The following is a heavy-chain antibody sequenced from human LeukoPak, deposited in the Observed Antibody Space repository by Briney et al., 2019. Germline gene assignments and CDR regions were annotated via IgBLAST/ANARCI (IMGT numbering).Heavy chain of an antibody. CDR2: IYTSGST. V-gene: IGHV4-4*07. Sequence: KSSETLSLTCTVSGGSISSYYWSWIRQPAGKGLEWIGRIYTSGSTNYNPSLKSRVTMSVYTSKNQFSLKLSSVTAADTAVYYCARRLPVAGTDDAFDIWGQGTMVTVSS. D-gene: IGHD6-19*01. CDR3: ARRLPVAGTDDAFDI. J-gene: IGHJ3*02. CDR1: GGSISSYY.